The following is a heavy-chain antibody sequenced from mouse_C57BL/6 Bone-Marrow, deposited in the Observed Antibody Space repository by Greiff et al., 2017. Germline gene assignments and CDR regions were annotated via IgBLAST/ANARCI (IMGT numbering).Heavy chain of an antibody. V-gene: IGHV1-74*01. Sequence: QVQLQQPGAELVKPGASVKVSCKASGYTFPSYWMHWVKQRPGKGLEWIGRIHPSDSDINYNQNFKGKATLTVDKSSSTAYMQIISLKSEDSAVYYCAIRLHYWGQGTTLTVSS. CDR1: GYTFPSYW. CDR2: IHPSDSDI. D-gene: IGHD6-2*01. CDR3: AIRLHY. J-gene: IGHJ2*01.